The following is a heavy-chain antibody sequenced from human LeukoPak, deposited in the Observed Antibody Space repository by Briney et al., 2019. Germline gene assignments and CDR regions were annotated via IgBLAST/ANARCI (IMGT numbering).Heavy chain of an antibody. CDR3: VREGRNGQERFDP. D-gene: IGHD1-14*01. J-gene: IGHJ5*02. CDR2: ITAGGDQT. Sequence: GGSLRVSCAASGFTFSNYAMSWVRQAPGRGLEWVSAITAGGDQTFYRDSVQGRFAISRDNYKNTVSLEMNNLRGEDTAIYYCVREGRNGQERFDPWGQGTLVTVSS. V-gene: IGHV3-23*01. CDR1: GFTFSNYA.